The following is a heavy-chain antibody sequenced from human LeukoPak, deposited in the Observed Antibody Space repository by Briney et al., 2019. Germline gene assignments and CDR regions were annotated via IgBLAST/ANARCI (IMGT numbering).Heavy chain of an antibody. Sequence: ASVKVSCKASGYTFTSYDINWVRQATGQGLEWMGWMNPNSGNTGYAQKFQGRVTMTRNTSISTAYMELSSLRSEDAAVYYCARSSYCSSTSCYLTHYYYYMDVWGKGTTVTVSS. D-gene: IGHD2-2*01. CDR3: ARSSYCSSTSCYLTHYYYYMDV. CDR1: GYTFTSYD. CDR2: MNPNSGNT. J-gene: IGHJ6*03. V-gene: IGHV1-8*01.